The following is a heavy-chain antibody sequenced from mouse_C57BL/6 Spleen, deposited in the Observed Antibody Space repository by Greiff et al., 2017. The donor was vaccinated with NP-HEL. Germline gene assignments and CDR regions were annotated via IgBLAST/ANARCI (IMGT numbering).Heavy chain of an antibody. Sequence: EVKLQESGPGLVKPSQSLSLTCSVTGYSITSGYYWNWIRQFPGNQLAWMGYISQDGSNNYTPPLKNRISITRDTSKNQFFLKLKSVTTEDTATYYGASRHYYGSSYYFDYGGQGTTLTVSS. CDR2: ISQDGSN. J-gene: IGHJ2*01. CDR1: GYSITSGYY. V-gene: IGHV3-6*01. D-gene: IGHD1-1*01. CDR3: ASRHYYGSSYYFDY.